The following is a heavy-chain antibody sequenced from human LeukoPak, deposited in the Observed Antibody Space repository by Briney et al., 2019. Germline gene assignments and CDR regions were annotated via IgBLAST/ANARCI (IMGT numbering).Heavy chain of an antibody. CDR3: ARVRHCSSTSCYKGFYYYYYMDV. J-gene: IGHJ6*03. CDR2: IYSGGST. D-gene: IGHD2-2*02. CDR1: GFTVSTNY. V-gene: IGHV3-53*01. Sequence: GGSLRLSCAASGFTVSTNYMSWVRQAPGKGLEWVSVIYSGGSTYYADTVKGRFTISRDNSKNTLYLQMNSLRAEDTAVYYCARVRHCSSTSCYKGFYYYYYMDVWGKGTTVTVSS.